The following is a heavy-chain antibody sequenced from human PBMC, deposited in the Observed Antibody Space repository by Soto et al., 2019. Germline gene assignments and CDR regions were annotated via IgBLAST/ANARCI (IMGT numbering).Heavy chain of an antibody. V-gene: IGHV3-15*01. CDR3: TTENDFWSGYKYYYYYGMDV. CDR2: IKSKTDGGTT. Sequence: PGGSLRLSCAASGFTFSNAWMSWVRQAPGKGLEWVGRIKSKTDGGTTDYAAPVKGRFTISRDDSKNTLYLQMNSLKTEDTAVYYCTTENDFWSGYKYYYYYGMDVWGQGTTVTVSS. J-gene: IGHJ6*02. D-gene: IGHD3-3*01. CDR1: GFTFSNAW.